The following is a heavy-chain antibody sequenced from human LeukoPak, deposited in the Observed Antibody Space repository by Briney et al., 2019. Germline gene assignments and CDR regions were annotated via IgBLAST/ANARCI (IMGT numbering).Heavy chain of an antibody. D-gene: IGHD3-10*01. CDR3: ARYGSGIGPNWFDP. V-gene: IGHV1-8*01. Sequence: RASVKVSCKASGYTFTSYDINWVRRATGQGLEWMGWMNPNSGNTGYAQKFQGRVTMTRNTSISTAYMELSSLRSEDTAVYYCARYGSGIGPNWFDPWGQGTLVTVSS. CDR2: MNPNSGNT. CDR1: GYTFTSYD. J-gene: IGHJ5*02.